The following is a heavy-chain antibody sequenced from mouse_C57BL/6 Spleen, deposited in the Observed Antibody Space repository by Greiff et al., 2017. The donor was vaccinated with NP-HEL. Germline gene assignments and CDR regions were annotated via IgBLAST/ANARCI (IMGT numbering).Heavy chain of an antibody. Sequence: QVQLQQSGPELMKPGASVKISCKASGYAFSSSWMNWVKQRPGKGLEWIGRIYPGDGDTNYNGKFKGKATLTADKSSSTAYMQLSSLTSEDSAVYFCARSGPYAMDYWGQGTSVTVSS. D-gene: IGHD3-1*01. CDR1: GYAFSSSW. V-gene: IGHV1-82*01. CDR2: IYPGDGDT. CDR3: ARSGPYAMDY. J-gene: IGHJ4*01.